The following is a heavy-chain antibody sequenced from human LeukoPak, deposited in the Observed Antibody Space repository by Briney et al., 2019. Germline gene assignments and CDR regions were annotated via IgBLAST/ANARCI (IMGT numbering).Heavy chain of an antibody. V-gene: IGHV4-34*01. J-gene: IGHJ5*02. D-gene: IGHD3-10*01. CDR1: GGSFSGYY. Sequence: TSETLSLTCAVYGGSFSGYYWSWIRQPPGKGLEWIGEINHSGSTNYNPSLKCRVTISVDTSKNQFSLKLSSVTAADTAVYYCAREVLWFGDPRCWFDPWGQGTLVTVSS. CDR2: INHSGST. CDR3: AREVLWFGDPRCWFDP.